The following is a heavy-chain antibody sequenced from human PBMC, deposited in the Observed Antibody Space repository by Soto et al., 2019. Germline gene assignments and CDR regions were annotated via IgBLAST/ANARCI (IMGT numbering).Heavy chain of an antibody. V-gene: IGHV1-3*01. J-gene: IGHJ4*02. CDR3: AKSGSLDY. D-gene: IGHD1-26*01. Sequence: VQRVQSGAEVKKPGASVRISCKASGYTFISYPIHWVRQAPGQRLECMGWINPANGDTRYSQKFQGRVTITRDTSATTAYMDLNSLIPDDTAIYYCAKSGSLDYWGQGTPITVSS. CDR2: INPANGDT. CDR1: GYTFISYP.